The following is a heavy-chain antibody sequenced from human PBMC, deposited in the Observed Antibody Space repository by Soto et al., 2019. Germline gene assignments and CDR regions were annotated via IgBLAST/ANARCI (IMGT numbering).Heavy chain of an antibody. CDR1: GYSFTSYW. J-gene: IGHJ5*02. CDR2: IDPSDSYT. Sequence: GESLKISCKGSGYSFTSYWISWVRQMPGKVLEWMGRIDPSDSYTNYSPSFQGHVTISADKSISTAYLQWSSLKASDTAMYYCARVSYSSSWYDNWFDPWGQGXLVTVSS. V-gene: IGHV5-10-1*01. D-gene: IGHD6-13*01. CDR3: ARVSYSSSWYDNWFDP.